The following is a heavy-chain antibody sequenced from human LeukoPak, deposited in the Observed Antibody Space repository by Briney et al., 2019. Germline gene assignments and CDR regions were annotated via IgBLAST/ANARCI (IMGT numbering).Heavy chain of an antibody. CDR3: AKYDNSCYERGYFDY. Sequence: GGSLRLPCAASGFMFSFYAMSWVRQARGRGPEWVSGIRASGRETYYADAVKGRFTVSRDNSRNTLDLQMNSLRAEDTAVYYCAKYDNSCYERGYFDYWGQGALVTVSS. V-gene: IGHV3-23*01. J-gene: IGHJ4*02. CDR1: GFMFSFYA. D-gene: IGHD6-13*01. CDR2: IRASGRET.